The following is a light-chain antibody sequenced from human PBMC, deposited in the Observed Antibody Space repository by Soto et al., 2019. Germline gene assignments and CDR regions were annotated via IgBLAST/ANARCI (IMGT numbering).Light chain of an antibody. CDR2: DVS. V-gene: IGLV2-11*01. Sequence: QSALTQPRSVSGSPGQSVTISCTGTSSDVGGYNYVSWYQQYSGKAPKVMIYDVSKRPSGVPDRFSGSKSGNTASLTISGLQTDDEADYFCFSYTANDNWVFGGGTKLTVL. CDR3: FSYTANDNWV. J-gene: IGLJ3*02. CDR1: SSDVGGYNY.